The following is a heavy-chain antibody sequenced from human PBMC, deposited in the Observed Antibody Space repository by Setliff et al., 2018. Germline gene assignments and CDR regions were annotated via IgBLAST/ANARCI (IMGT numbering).Heavy chain of an antibody. V-gene: IGHV5-51*01. D-gene: IGHD3-10*01. CDR1: GYSFSNFW. CDR2: IYPGDSHT. Sequence: GESLKISCKGSGYSFSNFWIGWVRQMPGKGLEWMGIIYPGDSHTRYSPSFQGQVTMSADKSINTAYLQWSNLKASDTAIYYCARIDGSGTYYNLDYWGQGTLVTVSS. J-gene: IGHJ4*02. CDR3: ARIDGSGTYYNLDY.